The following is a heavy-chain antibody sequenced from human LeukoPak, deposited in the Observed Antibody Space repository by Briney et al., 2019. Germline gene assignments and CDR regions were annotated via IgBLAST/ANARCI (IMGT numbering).Heavy chain of an antibody. CDR3: ATELVTPNSPFDY. D-gene: IGHD6-13*01. CDR2: INPNSGGT. J-gene: IGHJ4*02. V-gene: IGHV1-2*02. CDR1: GYTFTGYY. Sequence: ASVKVSCKASGYTFTGYYMHWVRQAPGQGLEWMGWINPNSGGTNYAQKFQGRVTMTRDTSISTAYMELSRLRSDDTAVYYCATELVTPNSPFDYWGQGTLVTVSS.